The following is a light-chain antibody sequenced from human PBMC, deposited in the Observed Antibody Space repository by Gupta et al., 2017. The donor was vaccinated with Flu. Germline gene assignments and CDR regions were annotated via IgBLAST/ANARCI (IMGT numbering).Light chain of an antibody. CDR2: GAS. CDR1: QSFGGE. V-gene: IGKV3-15*01. CDR3: QHEYNSPAT. J-gene: IGKJ1*01. Sequence: PTTLSGFRGERATLSCRARQSFGGELAWYQEKPSQTPRLLIYGASTRATGVPARFSGSGSGTEFTLAINSLQSENFAVYFCQHEYNSPATFGPGTKVEIK.